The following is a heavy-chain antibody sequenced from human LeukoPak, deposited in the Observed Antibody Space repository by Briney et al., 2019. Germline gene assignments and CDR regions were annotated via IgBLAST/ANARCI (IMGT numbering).Heavy chain of an antibody. CDR1: EFTFSSHQ. J-gene: IGHJ4*02. CDR2: ITQDGSEK. D-gene: IGHD3-22*01. Sequence: GGSLRLSCAASEFTFSSHQMSWVRQAPGKGLEWVAKITQDGSEKYYMDSVKGRFTISRDNSKNTLYLQMNSLRAEDTAVYYCAAAPTHYYDSSGYYDDYWGQGTLVTVSS. V-gene: IGHV3-7*03. CDR3: AAAPTHYYDSSGYYDDY.